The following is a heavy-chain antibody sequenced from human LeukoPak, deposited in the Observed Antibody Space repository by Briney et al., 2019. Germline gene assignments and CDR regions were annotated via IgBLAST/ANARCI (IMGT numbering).Heavy chain of an antibody. CDR2: ISYDGSNK. D-gene: IGHD6-6*01. Sequence: GRSLRLSCAASGFTFSSYGMHWVRQAPGKGLEWVAVISYDGSNKYYADSVKGRFTISRDNSKNTLYLQMNSLRAEDTAVYYCARDSKPYSSSFPVSDYWGQGTLVTVSS. CDR3: ARDSKPYSSSFPVSDY. J-gene: IGHJ4*02. CDR1: GFTFSSYG. V-gene: IGHV3-30*03.